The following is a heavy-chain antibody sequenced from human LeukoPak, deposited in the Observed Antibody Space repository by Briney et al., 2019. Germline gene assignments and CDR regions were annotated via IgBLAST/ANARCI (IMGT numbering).Heavy chain of an antibody. CDR1: GDSISSRSYY. J-gene: IGHJ4*02. CDR2: IYYSGIT. V-gene: IGHV4-39*01. Sequence: SETLSLTCTVSGDSISSRSYYWGWIRQPPGKGLEWIGSIYYSGITYYNPSLKSRVTISVDTSKNQFSLKLSSVTAADTAVYYCARVGVVFDYRGQGTLVTVSS. D-gene: IGHD3-16*01. CDR3: ARVGVVFDY.